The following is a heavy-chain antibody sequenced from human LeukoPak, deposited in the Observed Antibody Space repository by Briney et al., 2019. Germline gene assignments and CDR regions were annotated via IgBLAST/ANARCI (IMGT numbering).Heavy chain of an antibody. J-gene: IGHJ3*02. CDR2: IYNSEST. D-gene: IGHD6-13*01. V-gene: IGHV4-59*08. Sequence: SETLSLTCTVSGGSISSYYWSWIRQPPGKGLEWIGYIYNSESTNYNPSLKSRVTISVDTSKNQFSLKLTSVTAADTAMYYCARRRRIAGVGTDALDIWGQGTMVTVSS. CDR1: GGSISSYY. CDR3: ARRRRIAGVGTDALDI.